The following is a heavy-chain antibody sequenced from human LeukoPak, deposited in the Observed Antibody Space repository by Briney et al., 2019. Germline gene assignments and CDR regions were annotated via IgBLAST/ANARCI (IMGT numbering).Heavy chain of an antibody. CDR2: ITARGDVA. D-gene: IGHD2/OR15-2a*01. J-gene: IGHJ4*02. V-gene: IGHV3-23*01. CDR1: RFSLTRYG. CDR3: AKGNSMILATFFDS. Sequence: GGSLRLSCVASRFSLTRYGMAWVRQAPGGGRDGGATITARGDVAYYADSVEGRLTFSRDNSQDILYLQMSSLRAEDTALYYCAKGNSMILATFFDSWGRGTLVTVSS.